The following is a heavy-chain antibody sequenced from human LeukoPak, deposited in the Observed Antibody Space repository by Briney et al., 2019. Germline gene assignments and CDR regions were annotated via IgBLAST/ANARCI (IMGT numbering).Heavy chain of an antibody. D-gene: IGHD3-10*01. J-gene: IGHJ5*02. CDR2: IYYSGST. CDR3: ARARITMVRAVMHADWFDP. Sequence: SETLSLTCTVSGGSISSYYWSWIRQPPGKGLEGIGYIYYSGSTNYNPSLKSRVTISVDTSKNQFSLKLSSVTASDTAVYSCARARITMVRAVMHADWFDPWGQGTLVTVSS. CDR1: GGSISSYY. V-gene: IGHV4-59*01.